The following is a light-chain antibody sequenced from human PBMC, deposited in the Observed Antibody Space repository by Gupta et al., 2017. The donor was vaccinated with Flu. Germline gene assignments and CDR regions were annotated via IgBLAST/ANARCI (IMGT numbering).Light chain of an antibody. J-gene: IGKJ1*01. V-gene: IGKV2-30*02. CDR1: QSLVHRNGNTY. CDR2: RVS. Sequence: DVVMTQSPLSLPVTLGQPASISCRSSQSLVHRNGNTYLTWFQQRPGQSPRRLIYRVSKRDYGVPDRFSGSGSGTDFTLKISSVEAEDIGVYYCMQGTHWKTFGQGTKVEIK. CDR3: MQGTHWKT.